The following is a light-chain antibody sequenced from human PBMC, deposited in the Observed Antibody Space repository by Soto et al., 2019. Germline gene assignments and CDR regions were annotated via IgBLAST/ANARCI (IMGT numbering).Light chain of an antibody. CDR1: ALPNEC. J-gene: IGLJ1*01. CDR3: QSADSSGSYV. Sequence: SYELTQPPSVSVSPGQTARITCSGDALPNECAYWYQQKPGQAPVVVIYKDSERPSGIPERFSGSSSGTTVTLTISGVQAEDEADYYCQSADSSGSYVFGTGTRSPS. CDR2: KDS. V-gene: IGLV3-25*02.